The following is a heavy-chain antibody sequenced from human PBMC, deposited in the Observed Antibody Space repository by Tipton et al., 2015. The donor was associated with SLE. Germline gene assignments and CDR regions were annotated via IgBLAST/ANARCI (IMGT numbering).Heavy chain of an antibody. V-gene: IGHV4-59*01. CDR1: GGSFSGYY. Sequence: TLSLTCAVYGGSFSGYYWSWIRQPPGKGLEWIGYMYYSGSTNYNPSLKSRVTISVDTSKNQFSLRLNSVTAADTAIYYCTIGQGWLPDYWGQGTLVTVSS. D-gene: IGHD5-24*01. CDR3: TIGQGWLPDY. J-gene: IGHJ4*02. CDR2: MYYSGST.